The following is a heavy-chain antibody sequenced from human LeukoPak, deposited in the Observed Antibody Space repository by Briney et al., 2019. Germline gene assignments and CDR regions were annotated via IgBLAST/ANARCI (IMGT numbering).Heavy chain of an antibody. V-gene: IGHV3-48*01. Sequence: GGSLRLSCAASGFTFSSYSMNWVRQAPGKGLEWISYISGTSSTMWYADSVKGRFTISRDNVKNSLYLQMNSLRAEDTAVYYCAKEIGSSWYVYYFDYWGQGTLVTVSS. CDR1: GFTFSSYS. CDR3: AKEIGSSWYVYYFDY. J-gene: IGHJ4*02. CDR2: ISGTSSTM. D-gene: IGHD6-13*01.